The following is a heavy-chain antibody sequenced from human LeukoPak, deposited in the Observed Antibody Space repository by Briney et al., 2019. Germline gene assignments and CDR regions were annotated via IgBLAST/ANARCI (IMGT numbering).Heavy chain of an antibody. D-gene: IGHD1-26*01. J-gene: IGHJ4*02. V-gene: IGHV3-30-3*01. CDR2: ISYDGSNK. CDR1: GFTVSTNY. Sequence: GGSLRLSCAASGFTVSTNYMSWVRQAPGKGLEWVAVISYDGSNKYYADSVKGRFTISRDNSKNTLYLQMNSLRAEDTAVYYCARGWGATGPLDYWGQGTLVTVSS. CDR3: ARGWGATGPLDY.